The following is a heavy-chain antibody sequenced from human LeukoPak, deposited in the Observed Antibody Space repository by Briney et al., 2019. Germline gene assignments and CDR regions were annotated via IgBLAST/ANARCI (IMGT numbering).Heavy chain of an antibody. Sequence: SETLSLTCTVSGGSISSYYWGWIRQPPGKGLEWIGSIYHSGSTYYNPSLKSRVTISVDTSKNQFSLKLSSVTAADTAVYYCARGIVVVPAALNWFDPWGQGTLVTVSS. CDR2: IYHSGST. CDR1: GGSISSYY. D-gene: IGHD2-2*01. CDR3: ARGIVVVPAALNWFDP. J-gene: IGHJ5*02. V-gene: IGHV4-38-2*02.